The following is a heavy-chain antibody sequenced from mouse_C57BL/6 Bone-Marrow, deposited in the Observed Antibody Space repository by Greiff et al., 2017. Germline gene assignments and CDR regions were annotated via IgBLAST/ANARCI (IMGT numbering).Heavy chain of an antibody. J-gene: IGHJ2*01. Sequence: QVQLQQPGAELVKPGASVKLSCKASGYTFTSYWMQWVKQRPGQGLEWIGEIDPSDSYTNYNQKFKGKATLTVDTSSSTAYMQLSSLTSEDSAVYYCASMGVAYWGQGTTLTVSS. CDR1: GYTFTSYW. CDR2: IDPSDSYT. D-gene: IGHD1-1*02. CDR3: ASMGVAY. V-gene: IGHV1-50*01.